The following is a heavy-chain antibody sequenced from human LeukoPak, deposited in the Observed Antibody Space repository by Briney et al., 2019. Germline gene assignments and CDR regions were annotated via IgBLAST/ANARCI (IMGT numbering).Heavy chain of an antibody. CDR2: INPNSGGT. V-gene: IGHV1-2*02. Sequence: ASVKVSCKASGYTFTGYYMHWVRQAPGQGLEWMGWINPNSGGTNYAQKFQGRVTMTRDTSISTAYMELSRLRSDDTAVYYCAREFHPYYYDSSGNAFDSWGQGTMVTVSS. J-gene: IGHJ3*02. D-gene: IGHD3-22*01. CDR3: AREFHPYYYDSSGNAFDS. CDR1: GYTFTGYY.